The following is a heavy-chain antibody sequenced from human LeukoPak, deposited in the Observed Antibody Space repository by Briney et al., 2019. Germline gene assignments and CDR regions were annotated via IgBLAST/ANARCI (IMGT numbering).Heavy chain of an antibody. D-gene: IGHD3-3*01. CDR2: IIPILGIA. J-gene: IGHJ5*02. V-gene: IGHV1-69*04. CDR3: ARVDGSDYDFWIGPNWFDP. Sequence: GASVKVSCKASGGTFSSYAISWVRQAPGQGLEWMGRIIPILGIANYAQKFQGRVTITADKSTSTAYMELSSLRSEDTAVYYCARVDGSDYDFWIGPNWFDPWGQGTLVTVSS. CDR1: GGTFSSYA.